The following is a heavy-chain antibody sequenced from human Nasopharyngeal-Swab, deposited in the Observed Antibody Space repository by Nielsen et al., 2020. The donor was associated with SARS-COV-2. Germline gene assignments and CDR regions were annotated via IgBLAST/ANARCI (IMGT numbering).Heavy chain of an antibody. CDR1: GLTFINAW. J-gene: IGHJ6*02. D-gene: IGHD4-17*01. CDR2: IKSKTDGGAT. V-gene: IGHV3-15*01. CDR3: TTYYGDSHSYFYYHAMDV. Sequence: GESLTLSCAASGLTFINAWMNWVRQVPGRGLDWVGRIKSKTDGGATDYAAPVKGRFSISRDDSKNTIYVQMNSLKTEDTAVYYCTTYYGDSHSYFYYHAMDVWGQGTTVTVSS.